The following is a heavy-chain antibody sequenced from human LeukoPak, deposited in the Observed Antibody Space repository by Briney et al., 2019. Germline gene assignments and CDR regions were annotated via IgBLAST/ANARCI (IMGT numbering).Heavy chain of an antibody. V-gene: IGHV4-59*01. CDR3: ARSAVAGRYYFDY. D-gene: IGHD6-19*01. CDR2: IYYSGST. Sequence: PSETLSLTCTVSGGSISSYYWSWIRQPPGKGLEWIGYIYYSGSTNYTPSLKSRVTISVDTSKNQFCLKLSSVTAADTAVYYCARSAVAGRYYFDYWGQGTLVTVSS. CDR1: GGSISSYY. J-gene: IGHJ4*02.